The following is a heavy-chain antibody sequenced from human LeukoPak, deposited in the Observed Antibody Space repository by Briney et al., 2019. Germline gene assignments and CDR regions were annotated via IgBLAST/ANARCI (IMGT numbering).Heavy chain of an antibody. V-gene: IGHV1-2*02. J-gene: IGHJ5*02. CDR3: AREYCSSTSCSNWFDP. D-gene: IGHD2-2*01. Sequence: GASVKVSCKASGYIFTGYYMHWVRQAPGQGLEWMGWINPNSGGTNYAQKFQGRVTMTRDTSISTAYMELSRLRSDDTAVYYCAREYCSSTSCSNWFDPWGQGTLVTVSS. CDR1: GYIFTGYY. CDR2: INPNSGGT.